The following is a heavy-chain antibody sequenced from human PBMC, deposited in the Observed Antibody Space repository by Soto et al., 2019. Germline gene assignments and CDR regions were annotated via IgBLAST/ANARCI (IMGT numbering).Heavy chain of an antibody. CDR3: VKGSSTSRPYYFDY. CDR1: GFTFSGYA. V-gene: IGHV3-23*01. J-gene: IGHJ4*02. Sequence: PGGSLRLSCEASGFTFSGYAMSWVRQAPGRRLEWISAVTGGGDDTYYADYVKGRFTISRDNSRNTPYLQMSSLRAEDTALYYCVKGSSTSRPYYFDYWGQGTLVTVSS. CDR2: VTGGGDDT. D-gene: IGHD2-2*01.